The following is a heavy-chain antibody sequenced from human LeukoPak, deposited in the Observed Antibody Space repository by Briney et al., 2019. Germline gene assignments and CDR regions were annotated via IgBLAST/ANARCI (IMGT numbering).Heavy chain of an antibody. Sequence: PGGSLRLSCAASGFTFSSYGMHWVRQAPGKGLEWVAVISYDGSNKYYADSVKGRFTISRDNSKNTLYLQMNSLRAEDTAVYYCAKARYSYDYFDYWGQGTLVTVSS. CDR1: GFTFSSYG. D-gene: IGHD5-18*01. J-gene: IGHJ4*02. CDR3: AKARYSYDYFDY. CDR2: ISYDGSNK. V-gene: IGHV3-30*18.